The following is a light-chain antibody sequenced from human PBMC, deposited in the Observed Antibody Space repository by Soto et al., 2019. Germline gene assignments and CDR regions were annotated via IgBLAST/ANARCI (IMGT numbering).Light chain of an antibody. Sequence: EIELTQSPGTLSLSPGERATLSCRASQSVTSSYLAWYQQKPGQAPRLLIYDASTRATGIPDRFSGSGSGTDFTLTISRLEPEDFAVYYCQAYGSSSWTFGQGTKVEIK. J-gene: IGKJ1*01. CDR1: QSVTSSY. V-gene: IGKV3-20*01. CDR2: DAS. CDR3: QAYGSSSWT.